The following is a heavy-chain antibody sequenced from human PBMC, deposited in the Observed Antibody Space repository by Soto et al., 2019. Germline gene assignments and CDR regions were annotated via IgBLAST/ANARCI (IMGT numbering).Heavy chain of an antibody. CDR2: INHSGST. V-gene: IGHV4-34*01. CDR1: GGSFSGYY. Sequence: QVQLQQWGAGLLKPSETLSLTCAVYGGSFSGYYWSWIRQPPGKGLEWIGEINHSGSTNYNPSLKSRVTISVDTSKNQFSLKLSSVTAADPAVYYCARDPRTGATDYWGQGTLVTVSS. D-gene: IGHD1-7*01. J-gene: IGHJ4*02. CDR3: ARDPRTGATDY.